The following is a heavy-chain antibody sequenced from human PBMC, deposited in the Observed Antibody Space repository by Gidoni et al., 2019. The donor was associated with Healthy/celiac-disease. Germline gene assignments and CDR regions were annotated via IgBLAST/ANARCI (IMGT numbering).Heavy chain of an antibody. CDR1: GGSFSGYY. CDR3: ARIIGRRTTVYGMDV. CDR2: ITHSGST. Sequence: QVQLQQWGAGLLKPSETLSLTCAVYGGSFSGYYWSWIRQPPGKGLEWIGEITHSGSTNYNPSLKSRVTISVDTSKNQFSLKLSSVTAADTAVYYCARIIGRRTTVYGMDVWGQGTTVTVSS. J-gene: IGHJ6*02. V-gene: IGHV4-34*01. D-gene: IGHD2-2*01.